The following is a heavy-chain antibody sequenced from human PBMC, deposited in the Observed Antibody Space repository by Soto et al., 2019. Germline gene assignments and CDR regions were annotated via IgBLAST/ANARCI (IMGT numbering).Heavy chain of an antibody. V-gene: IGHV3-21*01. CDR1: GFTFSSYS. J-gene: IGHJ5*02. CDR2: ISSGSSYI. CDR3: ASQPGSSGLNWFDP. Sequence: GGSLRLSCAASGFTFSSYSMNWVRQAPGKGLEWVSSISSGSSYIYYADSVKGRFTISRDNAKNSLYLQMNSLRAEDTAVYYCASQPGSSGLNWFDPCGQGTLVTVSS. D-gene: IGHD6-19*01.